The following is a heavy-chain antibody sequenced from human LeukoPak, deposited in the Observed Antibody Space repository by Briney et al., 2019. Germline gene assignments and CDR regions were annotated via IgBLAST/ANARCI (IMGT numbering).Heavy chain of an antibody. CDR2: IYSGGST. CDR3: ARVRYSYGYYFDY. J-gene: IGHJ4*02. D-gene: IGHD5-18*01. Sequence: GGSLRLSCAASGFTVSSNYMSWVRQAPGKGLEWVSVIYSGGSTYYADSVKGRFTISRDNYSLRAEDTAVYYCARVRYSYGYYFDYWGQGTLVTVSS. V-gene: IGHV3-53*01. CDR1: GFTVSSNY.